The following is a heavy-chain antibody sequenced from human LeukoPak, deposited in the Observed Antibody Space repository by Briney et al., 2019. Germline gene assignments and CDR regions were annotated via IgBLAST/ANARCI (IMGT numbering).Heavy chain of an antibody. D-gene: IGHD1-26*01. CDR2: ISTGDEI. CDR3: ATSQGLGNHWFDP. CDR1: GFTVTTNS. V-gene: IGHV3-53*01. J-gene: IGHJ5*02. Sequence: GGSLRLSCAASGFTVTTNSMNWVRQAPGKGLEWVSVISTGDEIHYAESVKGRFTISRDSSSNTLSLHMNSLRVEDTAIYYCATSQGLGNHWFDPWGRGTLVTVSS.